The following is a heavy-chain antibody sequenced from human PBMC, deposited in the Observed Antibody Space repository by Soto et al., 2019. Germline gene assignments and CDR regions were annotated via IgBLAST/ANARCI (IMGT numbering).Heavy chain of an antibody. D-gene: IGHD3-22*01. J-gene: IGHJ4*02. Sequence: GGSLRLSCAASGFNFITYSLNWVRQAPGKGLEWVASISSSAIYIDYADSVKGRFTISRDNANNSLYLQMNGLRAEDTATYYCVRDGLDYYDTERLYFDKWGQGTLVTVSS. CDR1: GFNFITYS. CDR2: ISSSAIYI. V-gene: IGHV3-21*01. CDR3: VRDGLDYYDTERLYFDK.